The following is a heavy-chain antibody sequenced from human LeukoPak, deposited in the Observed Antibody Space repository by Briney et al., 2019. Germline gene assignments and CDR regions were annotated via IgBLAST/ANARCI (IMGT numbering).Heavy chain of an antibody. D-gene: IGHD3-10*01. CDR1: GGSVSSDS. Sequence: PSETLSLTCTVSGGSVSSDSWNWLRQSPGRGLEFIGYIYNTGSSNHNPSLKNRVTISLDKSKGQLSLELSSVTAADTAIYYCARLGKMNLVRGTFWYFDLWGRGTLVTVSS. J-gene: IGHJ2*01. CDR3: ARLGKMNLVRGTFWYFDL. V-gene: IGHV4-59*08. CDR2: IYNTGSS.